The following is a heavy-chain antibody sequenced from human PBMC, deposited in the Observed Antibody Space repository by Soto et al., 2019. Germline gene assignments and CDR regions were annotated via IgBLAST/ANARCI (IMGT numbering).Heavy chain of an antibody. CDR1: GFSLSTSGVG. D-gene: IGHD4-4*01. J-gene: IGHJ4*02. CDR2: IYWTDDK. Sequence: ESGPTLVNPTQTLTLTCTFSGFSLSTSGVGVGWIRQPPGKALEWLALIYWTDDKRYSPSLESRLTVTKDTSKNEVVLTMTNMDPVDTATYYCAHFRGRSGSNDRPFDYWGQGTLVTVSS. CDR3: AHFRGRSGSNDRPFDY. V-gene: IGHV2-5*01.